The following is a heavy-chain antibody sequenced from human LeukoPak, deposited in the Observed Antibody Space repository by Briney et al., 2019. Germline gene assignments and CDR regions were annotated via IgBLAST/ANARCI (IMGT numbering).Heavy chain of an antibody. D-gene: IGHD2-15*01. CDR2: ITGSGSDT. J-gene: IGHJ4*02. CDR3: AKGTEGYCSGTICYPFDY. CDR1: GFTFSSYA. Sequence: PGGSLRLSCEASGFTFSSYAINWVRQVPGKGLEWVSSITGSGSDTYFVDSVKDRFTISRDNSKNTLYLQLNSLRAEDTAVYYCAKGTEGYCSGTICYPFDYWGRGTLVTVSS. V-gene: IGHV3-23*01.